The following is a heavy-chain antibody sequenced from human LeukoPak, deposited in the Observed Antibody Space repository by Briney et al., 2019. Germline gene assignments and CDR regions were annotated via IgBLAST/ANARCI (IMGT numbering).Heavy chain of an antibody. CDR1: GGSISSYY. Sequence: PSETLSLTCTVSGGSISSYYWSWIRQPPGKGLEWIGYIYYSGSTNYNPSLKSPVTKSVDTSKSQFSLRLSSVTAADTAVYYCARHRSGSSWFAPWGQGTLVTVSS. V-gene: IGHV4-59*08. D-gene: IGHD6-19*01. CDR2: IYYSGST. CDR3: ARHRSGSSWFAP. J-gene: IGHJ5*02.